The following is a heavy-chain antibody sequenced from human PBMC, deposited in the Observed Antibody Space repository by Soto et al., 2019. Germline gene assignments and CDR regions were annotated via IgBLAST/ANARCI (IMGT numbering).Heavy chain of an antibody. CDR3: ARGNFDWFQLDAFDI. CDR2: ISAYNGNT. CDR1: CYTFTSYG. V-gene: IGHV1-18*01. Sequence: ASVKVSCKASCYTFTSYGISWVRQAPGQGLEWMGWISAYNGNTNYAQKLQGRVTMTTDTSTSTAYMELRSLRSDDTAVYYCARGNFDWFQLDAFDIWGQGTMVTVSS. J-gene: IGHJ3*02. D-gene: IGHD3-9*01.